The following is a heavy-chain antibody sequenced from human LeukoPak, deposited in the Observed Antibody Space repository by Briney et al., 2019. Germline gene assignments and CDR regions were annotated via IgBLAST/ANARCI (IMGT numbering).Heavy chain of an antibody. V-gene: IGHV4-59*01. CDR2: IYYSGST. CDR1: GGSISSYY. Sequence: SETLSLTCTVSGGSISSYYWSWIRQPPGKGLEWIGYIYYSGSTSYNPSLKSRVTISVDTSKNQFSLTLSSVTAADMAVYYCARSSEGRYYYDSSGYSYYYYYMDVWGKGTTVTISS. CDR3: ARSSEGRYYYDSSGYSYYYYYMDV. D-gene: IGHD3-22*01. J-gene: IGHJ6*03.